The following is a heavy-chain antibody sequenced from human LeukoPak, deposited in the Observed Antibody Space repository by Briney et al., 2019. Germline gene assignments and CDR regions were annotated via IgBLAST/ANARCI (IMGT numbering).Heavy chain of an antibody. Sequence: SETLSLTCTVSGGSISSCSHYWSWIRQHPEKGLEWIGYIYYSGITYYNPSLKSRVTISVDTSKNQFSLKLTSVTAADTAVYYCARDRGPAAGGTYFDYWGQGTLVTVSS. CDR1: GGSISSCSHY. V-gene: IGHV4-31*03. J-gene: IGHJ4*02. CDR2: IYYSGIT. D-gene: IGHD6-13*01. CDR3: ARDRGPAAGGTYFDY.